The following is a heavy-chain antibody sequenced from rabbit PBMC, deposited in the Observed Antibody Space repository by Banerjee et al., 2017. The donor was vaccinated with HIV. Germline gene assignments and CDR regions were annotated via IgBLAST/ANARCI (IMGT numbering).Heavy chain of an antibody. Sequence: QEQLEESGGDLVKPEGSLTLTCTASGFSFSSSYVMCWVRQAPGKGLEWIACIYAGSGSAYYASWAKGRFTISKTSSTTVTLQMTSLTAADTATYFCARGVNTYGYAGYAYANDYFNLWGPGTLVTVS. CDR3: ARGVNTYGYAGYAYANDYFNL. D-gene: IGHD6-1*01. CDR1: GFSFSSSYV. V-gene: IGHV1S45*01. CDR2: IYAGSGSA. J-gene: IGHJ4*01.